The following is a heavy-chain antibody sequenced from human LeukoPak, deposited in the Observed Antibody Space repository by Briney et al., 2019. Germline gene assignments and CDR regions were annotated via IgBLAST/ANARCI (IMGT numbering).Heavy chain of an antibody. Sequence: SETLSLTCTVSGGSITSNSYYWSWIRQPAGKGLEWIGRIYTSGSTNYNPSLKSRVTMSVDTSKNQFSLKLSSVTAADTAVYYCARDGWELLGPDAFDIWGQGTMVTVSS. CDR1: GGSITSNSYY. D-gene: IGHD1-26*01. CDR3: ARDGWELLGPDAFDI. J-gene: IGHJ3*02. CDR2: IYTSGST. V-gene: IGHV4-61*02.